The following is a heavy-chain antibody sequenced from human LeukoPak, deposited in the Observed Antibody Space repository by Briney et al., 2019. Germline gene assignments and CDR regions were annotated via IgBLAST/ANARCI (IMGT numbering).Heavy chain of an antibody. D-gene: IGHD1-1*01. CDR1: GGSFSGYY. Sequence: PSETLSLTCAVYGGSFSGYYWSWIRQPPGKGLEWIGEINHSGSTNYNPSLKSRVTISVDKSKNQFSLKLSSVTAADTAVYYCARRTATGTGSFFFDYWGQGTLVTVSS. CDR3: ARRTATGTGSFFFDY. CDR2: INHSGST. J-gene: IGHJ4*02. V-gene: IGHV4-34*01.